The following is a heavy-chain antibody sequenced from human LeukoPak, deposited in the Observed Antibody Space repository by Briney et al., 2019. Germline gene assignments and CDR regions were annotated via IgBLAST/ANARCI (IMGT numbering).Heavy chain of an antibody. CDR1: GFTFNSYG. CDR3: AKVGVFSYAFDI. V-gene: IGHV3-30*18. Sequence: GRSLRLSCAASGFTFNSYGMHWVRQAPGKGLEWVAVISYDGSNKYYADSVKGRFTISRDNSKNTLYPQMNSLRAEDTAVYYCAKVGVFSYAFDIWGQGTMVTVSS. J-gene: IGHJ3*02. D-gene: IGHD3-16*01. CDR2: ISYDGSNK.